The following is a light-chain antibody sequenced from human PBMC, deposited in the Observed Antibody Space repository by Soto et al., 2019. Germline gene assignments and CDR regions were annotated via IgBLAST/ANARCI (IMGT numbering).Light chain of an antibody. CDR3: QQYSSSPPIT. CDR2: GSS. CDR1: QSVSSN. V-gene: IGKV3-20*01. J-gene: IGKJ5*01. Sequence: TQSPSTLSASVGDRVTITCRASQSVSSNLAWYQQKPGQAPRLLIYGSSTRATGIPDRFSGSGSETDFTLTISRLEPEDFAVYYCQQYSSSPPITFGQGTRLEIK.